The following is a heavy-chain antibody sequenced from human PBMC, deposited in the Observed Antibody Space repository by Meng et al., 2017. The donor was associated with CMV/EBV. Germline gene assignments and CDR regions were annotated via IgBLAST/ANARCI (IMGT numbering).Heavy chain of an antibody. J-gene: IGHJ6*02. V-gene: IGHV3-23*01. Sequence: GGSLRLSCAASGFTVSSYAMSWVRQAPGKGLEWVSAISGSGGSTYYAYSVKGRFTISRDNPKITLYLQMDSVRAEDAAVYYCANGRFLDWLSNYYYGMAVWGQGTTVTVSS. CDR2: ISGSGGST. CDR1: GFTVSSYA. D-gene: IGHD3/OR15-3a*01. CDR3: ANGRFLDWLSNYYYGMAV.